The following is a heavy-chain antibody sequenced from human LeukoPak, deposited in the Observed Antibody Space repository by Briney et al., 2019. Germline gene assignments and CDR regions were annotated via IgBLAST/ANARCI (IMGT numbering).Heavy chain of an antibody. CDR3: GKDQGNGDYYRNYYYMEV. CDR2: MSYNGGRV. D-gene: IGHD4-17*01. Sequence: GGSLRLSCVASGFTFSSYAVSWVRQAPGKGLEGGSFMSYNGGRVHYADSVKGRFSISRDKSRNTVYLQMNSLRAEDTAVYYCGKDQGNGDYYRNYYYMEVWGKGTTVIVSS. J-gene: IGHJ6*03. CDR1: GFTFSSYA. V-gene: IGHV3-23*01.